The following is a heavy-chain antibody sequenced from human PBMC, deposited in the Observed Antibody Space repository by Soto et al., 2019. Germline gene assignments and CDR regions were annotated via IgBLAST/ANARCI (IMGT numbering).Heavy chain of an antibody. D-gene: IGHD3-10*01. V-gene: IGHV3-48*01. CDR3: ARDPPYYYGSGSLPPAGSV. CDR1: GFTFSSYS. CDR2: ISSSSSTI. Sequence: EVQLVESGGGLVQPGGSLRLSCAASGFTFSSYSMNWVRQAPGKGLEWVSYISSSSSTIYYADSVKGRFTISRDNAKNSLYLQMNSLRAEDTAVYYCARDPPYYYGSGSLPPAGSVWGQGTLVTVSS. J-gene: IGHJ4*02.